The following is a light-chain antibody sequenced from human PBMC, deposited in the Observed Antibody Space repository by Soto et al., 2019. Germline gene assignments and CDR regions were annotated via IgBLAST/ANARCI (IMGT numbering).Light chain of an antibody. V-gene: IGKV4-1*01. CDR3: QQYSRTPLP. J-gene: IGKJ4*01. Sequence: DIVMTQAPDSLAVSLGERATINCKSSQSVLCSSNNRNYLAWYHQRPGQPPKLLLYWASTRESGVPDRFSGSGSGTDVTLTISSLQAEDVAVYYCQQYSRTPLPFGGGTNVDIQ. CDR1: QSVLCSSNNRNY. CDR2: WAS.